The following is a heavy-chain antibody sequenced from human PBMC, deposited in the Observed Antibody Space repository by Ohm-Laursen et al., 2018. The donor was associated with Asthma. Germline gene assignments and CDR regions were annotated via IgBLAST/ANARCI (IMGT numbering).Heavy chain of an antibody. CDR3: TTDPVWFDP. Sequence: SLRLSCTASGFTFSGSAMHWVRQASGKGLEWVGRIRSKANSYATAYAASVKGRFTISRDDSKNTLYLQMNSLKTEDTAVYYCTTDPVWFDPWGQGTLVTVSS. J-gene: IGHJ5*02. CDR2: IRSKANSYAT. CDR1: GFTFSGSA. V-gene: IGHV3-73*01.